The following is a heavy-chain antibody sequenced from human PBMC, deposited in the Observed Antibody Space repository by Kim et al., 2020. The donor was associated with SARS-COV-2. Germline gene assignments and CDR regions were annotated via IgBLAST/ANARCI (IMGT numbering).Heavy chain of an antibody. CDR3: ASLAGAATGEGDV. V-gene: IGHV4-39*01. D-gene: IGHD7-27*01. CDR1: GGSISSSSYY. J-gene: IGHJ6*02. CDR2: IYYSGST. Sequence: SETLSLTCTVSGGSISSSSYYWGWIRQPPGKGLEWIGSIYYSGSTYYNPSLKSRVTISVDTSKNQFSLKLSSVTAADTAVYYCASLAGAATGEGDVWGQGTTVTVSS.